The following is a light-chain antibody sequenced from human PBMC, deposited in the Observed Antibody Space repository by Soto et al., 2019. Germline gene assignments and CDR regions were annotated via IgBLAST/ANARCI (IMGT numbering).Light chain of an antibody. V-gene: IGKV4-1*01. CDR3: QQYYSTPPT. Sequence: DIVMTQSPDSLAVSLGERATINCKSSQSVLYSSNNKNYLAWYQQKPGQPPKLLIYWASTRESGVPDRFGGSGSGTDFTLTISSRQAEDVAVYYCQQYYSTPPTFGGGTKVEIK. J-gene: IGKJ4*01. CDR2: WAS. CDR1: QSVLYSSNNKNY.